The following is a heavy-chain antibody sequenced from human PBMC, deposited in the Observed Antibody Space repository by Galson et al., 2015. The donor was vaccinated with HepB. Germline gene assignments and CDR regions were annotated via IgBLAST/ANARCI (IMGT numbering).Heavy chain of an antibody. CDR3: ARVGSTLGVCSGGSCYSYDAFDI. V-gene: IGHV3-30*04. CDR2: ISYDRSNK. J-gene: IGHJ3*02. D-gene: IGHD2-15*01. Sequence: SLRLSCAASGFTFSSYAMHWVRQAPGKGLEWVAVISYDRSNKYYADSVKGRFTISRDNSENTLYLQMNSLRAEDTAVYYCARVGSTLGVCSGGSCYSYDAFDIWGQGTMVTVSS. CDR1: GFTFSSYA.